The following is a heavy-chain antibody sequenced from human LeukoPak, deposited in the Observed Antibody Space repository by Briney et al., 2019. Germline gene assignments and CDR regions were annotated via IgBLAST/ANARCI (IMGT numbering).Heavy chain of an antibody. CDR1: GGTFSSYA. V-gene: IGHV1-69*05. CDR3: ARGRYTYYDFWSGYPEPNDAFDI. Sequence: LVKVSCKASGGTFSSYAISWVRQASGQGLEWMGGIIPIFGTANYAQKFQGRVTITTDESTSTAYMELSSLRSEDTAVYYCARGRYTYYDFWSGYPEPNDAFDIWGQGTMVTVSS. D-gene: IGHD3-3*01. CDR2: IIPIFGTA. J-gene: IGHJ3*02.